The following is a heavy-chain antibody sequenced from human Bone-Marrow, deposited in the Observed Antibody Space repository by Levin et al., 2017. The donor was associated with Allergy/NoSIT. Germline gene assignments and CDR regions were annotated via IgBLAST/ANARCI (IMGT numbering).Heavy chain of an antibody. Sequence: GESLKISCAASGFTFDDYGMSWVRQAPGKGLEWVSGINWNGGSTGYADSVKGRFTISRDNAKNSLYLQMNSLRAEDTALYHCARVYYSGGWYQDAFDIWGQGTMVTVSS. CDR3: ARVYYSGGWYQDAFDI. J-gene: IGHJ3*02. V-gene: IGHV3-20*01. CDR1: GFTFDDYG. CDR2: INWNGGST. D-gene: IGHD6-19*01.